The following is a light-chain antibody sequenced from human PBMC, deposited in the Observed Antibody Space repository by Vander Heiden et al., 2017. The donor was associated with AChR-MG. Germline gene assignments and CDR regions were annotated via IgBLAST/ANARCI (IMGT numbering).Light chain of an antibody. CDR1: QSVVKNF. Sequence: ETVLTQSLGTLSLSPGERATLSCRASQSVVKNFLAWYQQTPGQAPRLLMSGSFSRATGIPDRFSGSGSGTDFTLTISRLEAEDFAVYYCQQYGILPLTFGGGTKVEIK. CDR2: GSF. CDR3: QQYGILPLT. J-gene: IGKJ4*01. V-gene: IGKV3-20*01.